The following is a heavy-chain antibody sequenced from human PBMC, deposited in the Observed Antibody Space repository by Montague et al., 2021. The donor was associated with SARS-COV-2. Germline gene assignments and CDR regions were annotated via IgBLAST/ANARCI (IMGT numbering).Heavy chain of an antibody. D-gene: IGHD1-26*01. V-gene: IGHV4-59*08. CDR1: GGSLSSYY. Sequence: SETLSLTCTVSGGSLSSYYWSWIRQPPGTGLEWIGYIYYSGSTNYNPSLKSRVTISADTSKNQFSLNLSSVTAADTAVYYCAGHVSGSLTHFHHWGQGSLVTVSS. J-gene: IGHJ1*01. CDR2: IYYSGST. CDR3: AGHVSGSLTHFHH.